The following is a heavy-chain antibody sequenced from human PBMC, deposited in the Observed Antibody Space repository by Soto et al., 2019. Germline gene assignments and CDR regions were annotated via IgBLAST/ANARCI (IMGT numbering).Heavy chain of an antibody. J-gene: IGHJ3*02. D-gene: IGHD3-22*01. CDR2: IYHSGST. V-gene: IGHV4-4*02. CDR1: GGSISSSNW. CDR3: ARKTYYYDSSGYYLPKVRAFDI. Sequence: SETLSLTCAVSGGSISSSNWWSWVRQPPGKGLEWIGEIYHSGSTNYNPSLKSRVTISVDKSKNQFSLKLSSVTAADTAVYYCARKTYYYDSSGYYLPKVRAFDIWGQGTMVTVSS.